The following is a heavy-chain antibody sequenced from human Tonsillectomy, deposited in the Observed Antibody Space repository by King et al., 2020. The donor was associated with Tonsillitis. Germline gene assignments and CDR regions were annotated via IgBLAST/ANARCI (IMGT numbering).Heavy chain of an antibody. CDR1: GFTFSNYG. V-gene: IGHV3-30*18. CDR3: AKGDQLLSDWYFDL. Sequence: VQLVESGGGVVQPGRSLRLSCAASGFTFSNYGIHWVRQAPGKGLEWVAVISYDASNKYYADSVKGRFTISRDKSKSTLYLQMNSLRAEDTAVYYCAKGDQLLSDWYFDLWGRGTLVTVSS. D-gene: IGHD2-2*01. J-gene: IGHJ2*01. CDR2: ISYDASNK.